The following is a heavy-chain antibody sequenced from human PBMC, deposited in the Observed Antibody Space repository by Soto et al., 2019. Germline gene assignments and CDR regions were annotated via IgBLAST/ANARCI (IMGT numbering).Heavy chain of an antibody. J-gene: IGHJ4*02. D-gene: IGHD6-13*01. Sequence: PGGSLRISCAASGFTFSSYWMTWVRQSPGEGLEWVANVKQDGSETYYVDSVKGRFTISRDNAKNSLYLQMNRLRAEDTAVYYCASGNSWIFYWGQGTLVTVSS. V-gene: IGHV3-7*01. CDR3: ASGNSWIFY. CDR2: VKQDGSET. CDR1: GFTFSSYW.